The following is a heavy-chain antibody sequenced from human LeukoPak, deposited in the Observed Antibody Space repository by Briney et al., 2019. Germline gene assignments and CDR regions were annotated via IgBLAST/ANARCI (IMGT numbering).Heavy chain of an antibody. Sequence: PSETLSLTCAVYGGSFSGYYWSWIRQPPGKGLEWIGEINHSGSTNYNPSLKSRVTISVDTSKNQFSLKLSSVTAADTAVYYCARALIDSSPRFDYWGQGTLVTVSS. J-gene: IGHJ4*02. CDR2: INHSGST. CDR3: ARALIDSSPRFDY. CDR1: GGSFSGYY. V-gene: IGHV4-34*01. D-gene: IGHD6-13*01.